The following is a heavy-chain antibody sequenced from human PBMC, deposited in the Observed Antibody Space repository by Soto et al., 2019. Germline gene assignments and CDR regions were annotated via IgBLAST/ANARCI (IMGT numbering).Heavy chain of an antibody. D-gene: IGHD6-13*01. CDR2: IRSKAYGGTT. J-gene: IGHJ3*02. V-gene: IGHV3-49*03. CDR1: GFTFGDYA. CDR3: TSDAAAGFNAFDI. Sequence: GGSLRLSCTASGFTFGDYAMSWFRQAPGKGLEWVGFIRSKAYGGTTEYAASVKGRFTISRDDSKSIAYLQMNSLKTEDTAVYYCTSDAAAGFNAFDIWGQGTMVTVSS.